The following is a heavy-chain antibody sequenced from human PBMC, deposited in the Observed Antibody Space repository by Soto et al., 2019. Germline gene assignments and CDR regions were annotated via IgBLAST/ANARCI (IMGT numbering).Heavy chain of an antibody. V-gene: IGHV3-21*01. CDR1: GFAFNNYG. D-gene: IGHD2-2*01. Sequence: LRLSCTVSGFAFNNYGINWVRQAPGKGLEWVSSISKSDYTYYSDSVKGRFTISRDNAKNSVSLQMNTLRVEDTAVYYCAREDSIIIPAVSDFWGQGTIVTVSS. CDR2: ISKSDYT. CDR3: AREDSIIIPAVSDF. J-gene: IGHJ4*02.